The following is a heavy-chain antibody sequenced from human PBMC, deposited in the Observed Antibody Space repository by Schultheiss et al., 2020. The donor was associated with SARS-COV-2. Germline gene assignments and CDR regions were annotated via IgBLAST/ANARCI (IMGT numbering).Heavy chain of an antibody. D-gene: IGHD6-13*01. J-gene: IGHJ2*01. CDR1: GFTFSDYY. CDR3: ARDPQDSSSWYFDL. Sequence: GGSLRLSCAASGFTFSDYYMSWIRQAPGKGLEWVANIKQDGSEKYYVDSVKGRFTISRDNAKNSLYLQMNSVRAEDTAVYYCARDPQDSSSWYFDLWGRGTLVTVSS. CDR2: IKQDGSEK. V-gene: IGHV3-7*01.